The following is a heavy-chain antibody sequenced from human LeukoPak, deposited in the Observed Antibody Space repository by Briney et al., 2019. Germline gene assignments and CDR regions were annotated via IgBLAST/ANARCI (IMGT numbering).Heavy chain of an antibody. CDR2: IYTSGST. J-gene: IGHJ3*02. CDR3: ARVAHSPPTLDI. D-gene: IGHD4-17*01. Sequence: SETLSLTCTVSGGSISSYYWSWIRQPAGKGLEWIGRIYTSGSTNYNPSLKSRGTMSVDTSKNQFSLKLSSVTAADTAVYYCARVAHSPPTLDIWGQGTMVTVSS. V-gene: IGHV4-4*07. CDR1: GGSISSYY.